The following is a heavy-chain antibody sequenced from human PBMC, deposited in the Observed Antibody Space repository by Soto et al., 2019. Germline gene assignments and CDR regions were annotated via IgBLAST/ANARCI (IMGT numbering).Heavy chain of an antibody. CDR2: ISGYNGDT. CDR3: AKNGQPPYYYYGMDV. D-gene: IGHD2-8*01. Sequence: ASVKVSCKASGYTFTRYGISWVRQAPGQGLEWMGWISGYNGDTNYAQKFQGRVTMTVDTSTTTAFMELTSLTSDDRAVYYCAKNGQPPYYYYGMDVWGQGTTVTVAS. V-gene: IGHV1-18*01. CDR1: GYTFTRYG. J-gene: IGHJ6*02.